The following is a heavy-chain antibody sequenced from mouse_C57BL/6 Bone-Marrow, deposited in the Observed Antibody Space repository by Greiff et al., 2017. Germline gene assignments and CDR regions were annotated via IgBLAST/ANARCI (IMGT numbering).Heavy chain of an antibody. CDR3: ARGAYYRNYVGAMDY. D-gene: IGHD2-10*01. CDR2: ILPGSGST. V-gene: IGHV1-9*01. J-gene: IGHJ4*01. Sequence: VQLQQSGAELMKPGASVKLSCKATGYTFTGYWIEWVKQRPGHGLEWIGEILPGSGSTNYNEKFKGKATFTADTSSNTAYMQLSSLTTEDSEIYDCARGAYYRNYVGAMDYWGQGTAVTVSA. CDR1: GYTFTGYW.